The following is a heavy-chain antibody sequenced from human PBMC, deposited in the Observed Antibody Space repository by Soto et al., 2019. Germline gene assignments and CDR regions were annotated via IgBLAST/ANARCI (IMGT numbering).Heavy chain of an antibody. CDR1: GGSISSGDYY. J-gene: IGHJ5*01. CDR3: ARGSQNWFDP. V-gene: IGHV4-30-4*01. Sequence: PSETLSLTCTVSGGSISSGDYYWSWIRQPPGKGLEWIGYIYYSGSTYYNPSLKSRVTISVDTSKNQFSLKLSSVTAADTAVYYCARGSQNWFDPWGKEPWSPSPQ. CDR2: IYYSGST.